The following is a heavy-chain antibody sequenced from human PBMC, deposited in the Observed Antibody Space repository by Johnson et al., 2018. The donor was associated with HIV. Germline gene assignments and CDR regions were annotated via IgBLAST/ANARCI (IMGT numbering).Heavy chain of an antibody. CDR3: ARGTIFGEVDAFDI. Sequence: VQLVESGGGVVQPGRSLRLSCVVSGFTFSNYWMEWVRQAPGKGLVWVSRINPDGSQTTYADSVKGRFTISRDNAKNSLYLQMNSLRAEDTALYYCARGTIFGEVDAFDIWGQGTVVTISS. CDR2: INPDGSQT. J-gene: IGHJ3*02. V-gene: IGHV3-74*02. D-gene: IGHD3-3*01. CDR1: GFTFSNYW.